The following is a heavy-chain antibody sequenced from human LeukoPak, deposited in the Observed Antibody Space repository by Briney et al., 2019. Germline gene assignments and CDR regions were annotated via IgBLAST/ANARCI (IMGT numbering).Heavy chain of an antibody. Sequence: SETLSLTCTVSGGSISSSSYYWGWIRQPPGKGLEWIGSIYYSGSTYYNPSLKSRVTISVDTSKNQFSLKLSPVTAADTAVYYCAREGPVGGSNDYWGQGTLVTVSS. CDR2: IYYSGST. CDR1: GGSISSSSYY. CDR3: AREGPVGGSNDY. D-gene: IGHD3-10*01. J-gene: IGHJ4*02. V-gene: IGHV4-39*07.